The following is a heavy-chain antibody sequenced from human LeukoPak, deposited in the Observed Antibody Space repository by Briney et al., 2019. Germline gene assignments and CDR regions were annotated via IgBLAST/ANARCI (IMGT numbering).Heavy chain of an antibody. CDR2: IDWDDDK. D-gene: IGHD6-19*01. CDR3: ARINMGITVTGVIDY. J-gene: IGHJ4*02. V-gene: IGHV2-70*11. Sequence: ESGPTLVNPTQTLTLTCTFSGFSLSTSGMCVTWIRQPPGKALEWLARIDWDDDKYYSTSLKTRLTISKDTSKNQVVLTMTNMDPVDTATYYCARINMGITVTGVIDYWGQGTLVAVSS. CDR1: GFSLSTSGMC.